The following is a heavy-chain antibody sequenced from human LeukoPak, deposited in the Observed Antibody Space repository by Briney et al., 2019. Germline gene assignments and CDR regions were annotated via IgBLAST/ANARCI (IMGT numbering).Heavy chain of an antibody. J-gene: IGHJ1*01. CDR1: GFTFSSYG. CDR3: AAPGYSSGWFREYFQH. D-gene: IGHD6-19*01. V-gene: IGHV3-30*03. CDR2: ISYDGSNK. Sequence: GGSLRLSCAASGFTFSSYGIHWVRQAPGKGLEWVAVISYDGSNKYYADSVKGRFTISRDNSKNTLYLQMNSLRAEDTAVYYCAAPGYSSGWFREYFQHWGQGTLVTVSS.